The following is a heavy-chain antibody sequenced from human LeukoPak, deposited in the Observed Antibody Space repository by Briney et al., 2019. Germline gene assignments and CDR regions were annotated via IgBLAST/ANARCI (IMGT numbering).Heavy chain of an antibody. J-gene: IGHJ2*01. Sequence: SETLSLTCTVSGDSVSSNSYYWSWIWQPPGKGLEWIGYMYYSGSTNYNPSLKSRVTISVDTSKNQFSLKLSSVTAADTALYYCASDSSGYSYWYFDLWGRGTLVTVSS. D-gene: IGHD6-19*01. CDR3: ASDSSGYSYWYFDL. CDR2: MYYSGST. V-gene: IGHV4-61*01. CDR1: GDSVSSNSYY.